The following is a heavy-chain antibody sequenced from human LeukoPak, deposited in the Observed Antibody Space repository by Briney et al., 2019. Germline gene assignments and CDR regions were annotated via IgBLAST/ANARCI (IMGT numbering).Heavy chain of an antibody. D-gene: IGHD6-19*01. J-gene: IGHJ3*02. CDR1: GFTVSTYS. CDR3: ARGMSSGRYAVDI. V-gene: IGHV3-48*01. CDR2: ISSSSSTI. Sequence: GGSLRLSCAASGFTVSTYSMNWVRQAPGKGLDWVSYISSSSSTIYYADSVKGRFTISRDSAKNSLYLQMNSLRAEDTAVYYCARGMSSGRYAVDIWGQGTMVTVSS.